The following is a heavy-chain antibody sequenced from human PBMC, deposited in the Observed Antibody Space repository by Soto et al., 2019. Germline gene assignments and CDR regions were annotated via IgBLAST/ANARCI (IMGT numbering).Heavy chain of an antibody. CDR3: ARFGSAPYYYYGVDV. D-gene: IGHD3-10*01. CDR2: VSGYTGNT. Sequence: QVQLVQSETEVKKPGASVKVSCKASGYIFTNYDITWVRQAPGQGLEWMGWVSGYTGNTKYAQKFQDRVTMTTDTSPSTVYMELRSLRSADTAVYYCARFGSAPYYYYGVDVWGQGTTVFVSS. CDR1: GYIFTNYD. V-gene: IGHV1-18*01. J-gene: IGHJ6*02.